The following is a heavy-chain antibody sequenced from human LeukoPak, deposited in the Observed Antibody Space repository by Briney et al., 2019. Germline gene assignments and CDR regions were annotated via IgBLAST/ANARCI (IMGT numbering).Heavy chain of an antibody. CDR2: ISSSSSYI. V-gene: IGHV3-21*01. Sequence: GGSLRLSCAASGFTFSSYNMNWVRQAPGKGLEWVSSISSSSSYIYYADSVKGRFTISRDNAKNSLYLQMNSLRAEDTAVYYCARDQGQYNWNYLYNDYWGQGTLVTVSS. CDR1: GFTFSSYN. D-gene: IGHD1-7*01. CDR3: ARDQGQYNWNYLYNDY. J-gene: IGHJ4*02.